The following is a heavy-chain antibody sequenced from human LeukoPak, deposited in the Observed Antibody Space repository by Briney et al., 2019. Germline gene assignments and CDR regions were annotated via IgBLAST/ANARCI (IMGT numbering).Heavy chain of an antibody. J-gene: IGHJ4*02. Sequence: AEGSLRLSCAASGFTFSSYGMHWVRQAPGKGLEWVAFIRYDGSNKYYADSVKGRFTISRDNSKNTLYLQMNSLRAEDTAVYYCAKEITIFGVVINFDYWGQGTLVTVSS. V-gene: IGHV3-30*02. D-gene: IGHD3-3*01. CDR3: AKEITIFGVVINFDY. CDR1: GFTFSSYG. CDR2: IRYDGSNK.